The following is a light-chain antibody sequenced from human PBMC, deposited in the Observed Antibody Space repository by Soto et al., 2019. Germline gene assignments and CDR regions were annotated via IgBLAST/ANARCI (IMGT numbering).Light chain of an antibody. V-gene: IGKV3-15*01. CDR1: QSFSNN. CDR2: GAS. CDR3: QQYNDWPRT. J-gene: IGKJ1*01. Sequence: EIVMTQSPATLSVSPGERATLSCRASQSFSNNLAWFQHKPGQAPRLLIYGASTRATGIPARFSGSGSGTEFTLTISSLQSEDFAVYYCQQYNDWPRTFGQGTKVES.